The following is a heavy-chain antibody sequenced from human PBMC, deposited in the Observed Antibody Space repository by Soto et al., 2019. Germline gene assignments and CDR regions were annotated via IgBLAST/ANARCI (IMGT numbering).Heavy chain of an antibody. CDR3: ARDPSMVRGVRNWFDP. CDR1: GFTFSDYY. J-gene: IGHJ5*02. CDR2: ISSSSSYT. V-gene: IGHV3-11*06. Sequence: GESLKISCAASGFTFSDYYMSWIRQAPGKGLEWVSYISSSSSYTNYADSVKGRFTISRDNAKNSLYLQMNSLRAEDTAVYYCARDPSMVRGVRNWFDPWGQGTLVTVSS. D-gene: IGHD3-10*01.